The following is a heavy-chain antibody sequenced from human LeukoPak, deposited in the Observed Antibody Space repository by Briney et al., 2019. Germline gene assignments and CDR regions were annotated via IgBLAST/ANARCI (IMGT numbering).Heavy chain of an antibody. CDR3: ARQVYSDLRIDY. CDR1: GGSITTGNYI. J-gene: IGHJ4*02. V-gene: IGHV4-61*02. Sequence: NPSQTLSLTCTVSGGSITTGNYIWSWLRQPAGKGLEWIGRIDLSGSTDYSPSLKTRVTISLDTSKNHFSLKLTSVTAADTAVYYSARQVYSDLRIDYWGQGILVTVSS. CDR2: IDLSGST. D-gene: IGHD4-11*01.